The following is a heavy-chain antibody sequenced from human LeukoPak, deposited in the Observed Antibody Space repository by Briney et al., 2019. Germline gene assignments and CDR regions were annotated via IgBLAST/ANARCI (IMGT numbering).Heavy chain of an antibody. J-gene: IGHJ4*02. CDR3: AKWGDFDILTGYYASDF. Sequence: GGSLRLSCVASGFTFSNYAMSWVRQAPGKRLEWVSAVTGRAGSTYYADSVKGRFTISRDNSRNTLFLQMNSLRAEDTAIYYCAKWGDFDILTGYYASDFWGQGTLVTVSS. CDR2: VTGRAGST. V-gene: IGHV3-23*01. D-gene: IGHD3-9*01. CDR1: GFTFSNYA.